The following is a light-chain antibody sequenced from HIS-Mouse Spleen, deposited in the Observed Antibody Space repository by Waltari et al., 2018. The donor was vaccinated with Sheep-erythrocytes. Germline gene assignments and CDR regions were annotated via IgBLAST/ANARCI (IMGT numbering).Light chain of an antibody. V-gene: IGLV1-51*01. CDR1: SSNIGNNY. CDR2: DKK. Sequence: QSVLTQPPSVSAAPGQKVTISCSGSSSNIGNNYVSWYQQPPGTAPKLLIYDKKKGPPGIPGRFSGSKSGTSATLGITGLQTGDEADYYCSSYTSSSTWVFGGGTKLTVL. CDR3: SSYTSSSTWV. J-gene: IGLJ3*02.